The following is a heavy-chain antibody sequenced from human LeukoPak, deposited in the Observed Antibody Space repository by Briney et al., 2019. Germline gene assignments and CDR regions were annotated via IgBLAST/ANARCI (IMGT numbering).Heavy chain of an antibody. CDR1: GGTFSSYA. CDR2: IIPLFPIT. J-gene: IGHJ5*02. CDR3: AKDWHILTGRNCFDP. V-gene: IGHV1-69*10. Sequence: SVKVSCKVSGGTFSSYAISWVRQAPGQGLEWMGGIIPLFPITDYEQKFQGRITITADTSTSTVYMELSSLRSEDTAVYYCAKDWHILTGRNCFDPWGQGTLVTVSS. D-gene: IGHD3-9*01.